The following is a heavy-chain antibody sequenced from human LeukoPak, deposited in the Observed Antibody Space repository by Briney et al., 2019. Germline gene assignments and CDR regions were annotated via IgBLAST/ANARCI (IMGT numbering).Heavy chain of an antibody. CDR1: GFSLITSGMC. J-gene: IGHJ4*02. V-gene: IGHV2-70*11. CDR3: ARERMIRGVITDY. D-gene: IGHD3-10*01. Sequence: SQTLTLTFTFSGFSLITSGMCVSWLRQPPGKALEWLARIDWDDDKYYSTSLKTRLTISKDTSKNQMLLTMTNMDPVDTATYYCARERMIRGVITDYWGQGTLVTVSS. CDR2: IDWDDDK.